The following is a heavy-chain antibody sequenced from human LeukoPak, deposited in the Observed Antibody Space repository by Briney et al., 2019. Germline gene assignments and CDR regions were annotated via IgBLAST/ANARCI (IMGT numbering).Heavy chain of an antibody. D-gene: IGHD5-24*01. J-gene: IGHJ2*01. CDR2: IYHSGST. Sequence: SSQTLSLTCAVSGGSISSGGYSWSWIRQPPGKGLEWIGYIYHSGSTYYNPSLKSRVTISVDRSKNQFSLKLSSVTAADTALYYCVRGGYNSWYFDLWGRGTLVTVSS. CDR1: GGSISSGGYS. V-gene: IGHV4-30-2*01. CDR3: VRGGYNSWYFDL.